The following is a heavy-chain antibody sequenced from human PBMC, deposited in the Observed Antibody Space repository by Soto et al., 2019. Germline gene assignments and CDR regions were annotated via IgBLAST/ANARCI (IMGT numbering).Heavy chain of an antibody. J-gene: IGHJ6*02. CDR3: ARDGALGENYYSYGMDV. D-gene: IGHD3-16*01. CDR1: GYSFTNYG. V-gene: IGHV1-18*01. CDR2: ISAYNGNT. Sequence: QVQLVQSGAEVKKPGASVKVSCKASGYSFTNYGISWVRQAPGQGLEWMVWISAYNGNTNYAQKLQGRVTMTTDTSTSTAYMELRSLRSDDTAVYYCARDGALGENYYSYGMDVWGQGTTVTVSS.